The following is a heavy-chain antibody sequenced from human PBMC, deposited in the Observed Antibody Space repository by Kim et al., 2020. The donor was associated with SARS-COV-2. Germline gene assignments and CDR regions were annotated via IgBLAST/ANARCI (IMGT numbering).Heavy chain of an antibody. CDR3: AKGDSNSGTYPYALDI. D-gene: IGHD1-1*01. J-gene: IGHJ6*01. CDR1: DSSFSHFA. V-gene: IGHV3-23*01. Sequence: GGSLRLSCAASDSSFSHFAVAWVRLVPGKGLEWVSSVSASSGKTYYTDSVKGRFTVSRDNSNDKVYLQMDNLRAGDTAIYFCAKGDSNSGTYPYALDIWG. CDR2: VSASSGKT.